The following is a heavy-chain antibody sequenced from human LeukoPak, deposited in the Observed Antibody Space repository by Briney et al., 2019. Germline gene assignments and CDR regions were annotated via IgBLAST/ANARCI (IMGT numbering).Heavy chain of an antibody. CDR1: GFTFSSYS. CDR2: ISSSSSYI. CDR3: ARGTPRVVVVAASYFDY. V-gene: IGHV3-21*01. J-gene: IGHJ4*02. Sequence: GGSLRLSCAASGFTFSSYSMSWVRQAPGKGLEWVSSISSSSSYIYYADSVKGRFTISGDNAKNSLYLQMNSLRAEDTAVYYCARGTPRVVVVAASYFDYWGQGTLVTVSS. D-gene: IGHD2-15*01.